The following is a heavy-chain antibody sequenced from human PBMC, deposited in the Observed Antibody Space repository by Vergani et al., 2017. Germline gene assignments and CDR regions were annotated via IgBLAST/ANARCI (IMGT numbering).Heavy chain of an antibody. CDR2: LWYTGSNK. V-gene: IGHV3-33*08. D-gene: IGHD5-24*01. CDR3: ARILLDGYNSGAIDY. Sequence: QVQLVESGGGVVQPGRSLTLSSPPSLFTFSTSLLHFLRPAPGTGVAWLALLWYTGSNKYYADSVKGRFTISRDNSKNTLYLQMNSLRAEDTAVYYCARILLDGYNSGAIDYWGQGTLVTVSS. J-gene: IGHJ4*02. CDR1: LFTFSTSL.